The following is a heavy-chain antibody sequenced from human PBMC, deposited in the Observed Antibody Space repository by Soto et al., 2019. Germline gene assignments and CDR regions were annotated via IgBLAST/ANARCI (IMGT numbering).Heavy chain of an antibody. CDR3: ARDSGIVAAGGFSFAP. CDR1: GFTFNDFA. J-gene: IGHJ5*02. D-gene: IGHD6-13*01. V-gene: IGHV3-9*01. CDR2: IDWNGANI. Sequence: EVQLVESGGGLVQPGRSLRLSCAASGFTFNDFAMHWVRQAPGKGLEWVASIDWNGANIAYAASVEGRFTISRDNVKNSFFLQMNSLRAEDTAFYFCARDSGIVAAGGFSFAPRGQGTLVTVSS.